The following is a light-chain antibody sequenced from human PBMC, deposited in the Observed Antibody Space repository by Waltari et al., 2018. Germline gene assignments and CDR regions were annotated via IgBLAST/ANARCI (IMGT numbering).Light chain of an antibody. V-gene: IGLV2-23*01. Sequence: QSALTQPASVSGSPGQSITISCTSDVGNYHLVSWYQQRPGTAPKLRIYEATKRPAGVADRFAGSKSVNTASLTISGLQAEDEADYYCCTFTSSGTWVFGGGTKLTVL. CDR3: CTFTSSGTWV. J-gene: IGLJ2*01. CDR2: EAT. CDR1: SDVGNYHL.